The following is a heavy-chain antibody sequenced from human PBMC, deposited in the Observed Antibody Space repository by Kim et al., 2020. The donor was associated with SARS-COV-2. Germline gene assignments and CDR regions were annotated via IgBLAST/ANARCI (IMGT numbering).Heavy chain of an antibody. V-gene: IGHV3-30*02. CDR3: AKSRGGRYYDILTGYRTSLDY. Sequence: FTISRDNSKNTLYLQMNSLRAEDTAVYYCAKSRGGRYYDILTGYRTSLDYWGQGTLVTVSS. D-gene: IGHD3-9*01. J-gene: IGHJ4*02.